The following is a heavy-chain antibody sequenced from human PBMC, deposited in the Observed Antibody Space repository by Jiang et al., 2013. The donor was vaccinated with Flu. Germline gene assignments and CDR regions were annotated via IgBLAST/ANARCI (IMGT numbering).Heavy chain of an antibody. J-gene: IGHJ2*01. D-gene: IGHD7-27*01. CDR1: W. V-gene: IGHV3-74*01. CDR3: AREAYHSGDRYFDL. Sequence: WMHWVRPRLQGRAVVWVSRINGDESIIVYADSVKGRFTISRDNAENTLYLQMSSLRVEDTAVYYCAREAYHSGDRYFDLWGRGTLVTVSS. CDR2: INGDESII.